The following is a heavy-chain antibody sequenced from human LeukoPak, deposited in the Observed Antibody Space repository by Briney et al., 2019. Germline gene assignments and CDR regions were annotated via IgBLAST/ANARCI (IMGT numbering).Heavy chain of an antibody. J-gene: IGHJ4*02. Sequence: PGGSLRLSCAASGFAFSNYAMTWVRQAPGKGLEWVSVISGSGGSTYYVDSVKGRFTISRDNSKNTLYLQLNSLRAEDTAVYYCAKARIPAGNHFDYWGQGTPVTVST. D-gene: IGHD1-14*01. V-gene: IGHV3-23*01. CDR1: GFAFSNYA. CDR3: AKARIPAGNHFDY. CDR2: ISGSGGST.